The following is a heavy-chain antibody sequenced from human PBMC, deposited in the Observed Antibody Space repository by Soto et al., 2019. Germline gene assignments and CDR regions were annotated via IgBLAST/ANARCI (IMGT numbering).Heavy chain of an antibody. Sequence: SETLSLTCSVAGGSSSSRSYYWGWNRQHPGKGLEWIGKINQSGSTNYNPSLKSRVTISVDTSKNQFSLKLSSVTAADTAVYYCARGRARNYYYYMAVWGKGTTVTVSS. V-gene: IGHV4-39*07. CDR1: GGSSSSRSYY. CDR2: INQSGST. J-gene: IGHJ6*03. CDR3: ARGRARNYYYYMAV.